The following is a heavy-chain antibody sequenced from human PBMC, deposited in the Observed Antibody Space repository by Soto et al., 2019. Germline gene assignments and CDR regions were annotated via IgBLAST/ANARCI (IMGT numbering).Heavy chain of an antibody. CDR2: IIPIFGTA. V-gene: IGHV1-69*01. D-gene: IGHD3-3*02. CDR1: GGTFSSYA. Sequence: QVQLVQSGAEVKKPGSSVKVSCKASGGTFSSYAISWVRQAPGQGLEWMGGIIPIFGTANSAQKFQGRVTITADESTSTAYMELSSLRSEDTAVYYCARGPFLEWLYYYYYYGMDVWGQGTTVTVSS. CDR3: ARGPFLEWLYYYYYYGMDV. J-gene: IGHJ6*02.